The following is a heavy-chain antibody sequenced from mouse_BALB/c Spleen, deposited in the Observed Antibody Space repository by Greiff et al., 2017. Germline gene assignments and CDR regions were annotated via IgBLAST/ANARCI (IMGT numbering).Heavy chain of an antibody. J-gene: IGHJ2*01. D-gene: IGHD2-3*01. CDR3: ARDRGDGYFPFDY. Sequence: VKLMESGPGLVAPSQSLSITCTVSGFSLTSYGVHWVRQPPGKGLEWLGVIWAGGSTNYNSALMSRLSISKDNSKSQVFLKMNSLQTDDTAMYYCARDRGDGYFPFDYWGQGTTLTVSS. V-gene: IGHV2-9*02. CDR1: GFSLTSYG. CDR2: IWAGGST.